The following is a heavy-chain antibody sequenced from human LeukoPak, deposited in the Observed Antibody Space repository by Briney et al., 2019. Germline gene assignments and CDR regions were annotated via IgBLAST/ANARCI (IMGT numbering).Heavy chain of an antibody. CDR3: ARDVAEYHYDSSGPNWFDP. V-gene: IGHV3-33*01. D-gene: IGHD3-22*01. CDR1: GFTFSSYG. CDR2: IWYDGSNK. Sequence: PGGSLRLSCAASGFTFSSYGMHWVRQAPGKGLEWVAVIWYDGSNKYYADSVKGRFTISRDNSKNTLYLQMNSLRAEDTAVYYCARDVAEYHYDSSGPNWFDPWGQGTLVTVSS. J-gene: IGHJ5*02.